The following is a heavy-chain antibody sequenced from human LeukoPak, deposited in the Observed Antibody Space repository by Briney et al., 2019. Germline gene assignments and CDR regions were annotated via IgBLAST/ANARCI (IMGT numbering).Heavy chain of an antibody. J-gene: IGHJ4*02. CDR2: ISSNGGST. Sequence: GGSLRLSCAVSGFTFSSYAMHWVRQAPGKGLEYVSAISSNGGSTYYANSVKGRFTISRDNSKNTLYLQMNSLRAEDTAVYYCARDEGYISPTHFDYWGQGTLATVSS. V-gene: IGHV3-64*01. D-gene: IGHD6-13*01. CDR3: ARDEGYISPTHFDY. CDR1: GFTFSSYA.